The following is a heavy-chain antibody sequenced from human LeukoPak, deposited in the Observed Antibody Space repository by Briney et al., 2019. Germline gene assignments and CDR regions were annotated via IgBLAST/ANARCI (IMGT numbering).Heavy chain of an antibody. CDR2: IYYSGST. CDR3: AGALLLELGPGEFDY. D-gene: IGHD7-27*01. Sequence: PSETLSITCTVSGGSISSYYWSWIRQPPGKGLEWIGYIYYSGSTNYNPSLKSRVTISVDTSKNQFSLKLSSVTAADTAVYYCAGALLLELGPGEFDYWGQGTLVTVSS. V-gene: IGHV4-59*12. CDR1: GGSISSYY. J-gene: IGHJ4*02.